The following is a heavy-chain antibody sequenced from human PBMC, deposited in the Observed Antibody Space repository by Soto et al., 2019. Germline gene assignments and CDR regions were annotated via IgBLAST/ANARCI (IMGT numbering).Heavy chain of an antibody. J-gene: IGHJ4*02. CDR3: ARDRATVVTPDY. Sequence: ASVKVSCNASGYAFTSYGISWVRQAPGQGLEWMGWISAYNGNTNYAQKLQGRVTMATDTSTSTAYMELRSLRSDDTAVYYCARDRATVVTPDYWGQGTLVTVSS. V-gene: IGHV1-18*01. CDR2: ISAYNGNT. CDR1: GYAFTSYG. D-gene: IGHD4-17*01.